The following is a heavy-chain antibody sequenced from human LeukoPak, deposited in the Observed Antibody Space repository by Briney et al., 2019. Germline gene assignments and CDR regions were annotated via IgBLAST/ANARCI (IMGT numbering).Heavy chain of an antibody. J-gene: IGHJ2*01. V-gene: IGHV1-18*01. Sequence: GASVKVSCKASGYMFTSYGITWVRQAPGQGLEWMGWINVCNGNTNYAQKLQGRVTMTTDTSTSTAYMELRSLRSDDTAVYYCAGPSGYNFYWYFDLWGRSTLVAVSS. CDR1: GYMFTSYG. D-gene: IGHD3-22*01. CDR3: AGPSGYNFYWYFDL. CDR2: INVCNGNT.